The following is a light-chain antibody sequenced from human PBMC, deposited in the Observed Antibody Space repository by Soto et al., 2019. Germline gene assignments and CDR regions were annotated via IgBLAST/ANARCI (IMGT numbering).Light chain of an antibody. CDR2: GAS. J-gene: IGKJ2*01. V-gene: IGKV3-15*01. CDR1: QSVSSN. Sequence: EIVMTQSPATLSVSPGERATLSCRASQSVSSNLAWYQQKPGQAPRLLIYGASTRANGIPARFSGSGSGTEFTLTITRLQSEDIAVYYCQQYNNWPPMYTFGQGTKLEIK. CDR3: QQYNNWPPMYT.